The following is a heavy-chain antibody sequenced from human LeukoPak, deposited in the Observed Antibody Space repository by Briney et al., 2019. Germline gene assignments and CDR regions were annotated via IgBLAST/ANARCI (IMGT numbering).Heavy chain of an antibody. CDR3: ARVKVDTFLTAYCYYYMDV. V-gene: IGHV1-8*01. CDR1: GYTFTSYD. Sequence: ASVKVSCKASGYTFTSYDINWVRQATGQGLEWMGWMNPNSGNTGYAQKFRGRVTMTRNTSISTAYMELSSLRSEDTAVYYCARVKVDTFLTAYCYYYMDVWGKGTTVTVSS. CDR2: MNPNSGNT. D-gene: IGHD5-18*01. J-gene: IGHJ6*03.